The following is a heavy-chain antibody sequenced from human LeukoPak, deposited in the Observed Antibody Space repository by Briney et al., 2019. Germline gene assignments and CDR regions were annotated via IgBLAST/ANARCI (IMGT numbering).Heavy chain of an antibody. V-gene: IGHV1-69*13. Sequence: SVKVSCKASGGTFSSYAISWVRQAPGQGLEWMGGIIPIFGTANYAQKFQGRVTITADESTSTAYMELSSLRSEDTAVYYCAKVDMSTPKDAFDIWGQGTMVTVSS. D-gene: IGHD5-24*01. J-gene: IGHJ3*02. CDR3: AKVDMSTPKDAFDI. CDR1: GGTFSSYA. CDR2: IIPIFGTA.